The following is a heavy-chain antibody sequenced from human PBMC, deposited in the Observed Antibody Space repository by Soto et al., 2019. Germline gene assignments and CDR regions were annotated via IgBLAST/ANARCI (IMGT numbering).Heavy chain of an antibody. CDR1: GGSVSPYY. V-gene: IGHV4-59*02. CDR3: ARGRRWLDY. J-gene: IGHJ4*02. D-gene: IGHD6-19*01. Sequence: QVQLQESGPGLVKPSETVSLTCTVSGGSVSPYYWTWVRRPPGKGLEWIAYIYYDGTTNYNPSLKSRVTISLDTSKNQFSLRLTSVTAADTAVYYCARGRRWLDYWGQGTLLTVSS. CDR2: IYYDGTT.